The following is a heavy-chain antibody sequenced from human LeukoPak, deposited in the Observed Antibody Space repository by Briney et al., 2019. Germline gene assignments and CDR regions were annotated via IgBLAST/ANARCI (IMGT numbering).Heavy chain of an antibody. CDR1: GFSLSTSGVG. Sequence: SGPTLVKPTQTLTLTCTFSGFSLSTSGVGVGWIRQPPGKALEWLALIYWNDDKRYSPSLKSRLTITKDTSKNQVVLTMTNMDPVDTATSYCAHLRGYYDILTGYYYYFDYWGQGTLVTVSS. J-gene: IGHJ4*02. V-gene: IGHV2-5*01. CDR3: AHLRGYYDILTGYYYYFDY. CDR2: IYWNDDK. D-gene: IGHD3-9*01.